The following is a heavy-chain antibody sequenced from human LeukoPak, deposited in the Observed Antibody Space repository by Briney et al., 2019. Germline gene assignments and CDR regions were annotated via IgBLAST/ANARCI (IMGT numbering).Heavy chain of an antibody. CDR3: ARGLSKYYDFWIGYSDY. J-gene: IGHJ4*02. V-gene: IGHV1-8*03. CDR1: GYTFTGYY. CDR2: MNPNSGNT. D-gene: IGHD3-3*01. Sequence: ASVKVSCKASGYTFTGYYMHWVRQAPGQGLEWMGWMNPNSGNTGYAQKYQGRVTITRSTSISTAYMELSSLRSEDTAVYYCARGLSKYYDFWIGYSDYWGQGTLVTVSS.